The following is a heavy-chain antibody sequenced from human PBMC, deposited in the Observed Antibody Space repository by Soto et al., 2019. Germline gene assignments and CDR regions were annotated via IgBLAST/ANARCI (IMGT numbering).Heavy chain of an antibody. Sequence: EVQLLESGGGLVQPGGSLRLSCGASGFSFSSFAVSWFRQAPGKGLEWVSFIRGSGLNTNYADSVKGRFTISRDNSKKMVYLQMNSLRAEDTAVYYCAEGADFGYFVGGGYFDYWGQGTLVTVSS. J-gene: IGHJ4*02. CDR3: AEGADFGYFVGGGYFDY. CDR1: GFSFSSFA. V-gene: IGHV3-23*01. D-gene: IGHD4-17*01. CDR2: IRGSGLNT.